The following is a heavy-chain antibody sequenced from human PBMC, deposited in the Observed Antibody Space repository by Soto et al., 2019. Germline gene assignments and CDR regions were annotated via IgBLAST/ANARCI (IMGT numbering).Heavy chain of an antibody. CDR1: GFTFSSYG. D-gene: IGHD2-15*01. Sequence: GGSLRLSCAASGFTFSSYGMHWVRQAPGKGLEWVAVISYDGSNKYYADSVKGRFTISRDNSKNTLYLQMNSLRAEDTAVYYCAKDGGNVVAATPSYYYGMDVWGQGTTVTVSS. CDR3: AKDGGNVVAATPSYYYGMDV. CDR2: ISYDGSNK. V-gene: IGHV3-30*18. J-gene: IGHJ6*02.